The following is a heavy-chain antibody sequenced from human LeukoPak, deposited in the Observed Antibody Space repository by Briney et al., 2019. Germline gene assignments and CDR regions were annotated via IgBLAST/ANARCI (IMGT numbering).Heavy chain of an antibody. D-gene: IGHD3-22*01. CDR3: AIQITMIVVVPYFDY. CDR2: ISGSGTTT. Sequence: GGSLRLSCAASGLTFSDYYMTWIRQAPGKGLEWVSSISGSGTTTYSADSVRGRFTVSRDNAKDSVFLYMNSLRAEDTAVYYCAIQITMIVVVPYFDYWGQGTLVTVSS. V-gene: IGHV3-11*04. CDR1: GLTFSDYY. J-gene: IGHJ4*02.